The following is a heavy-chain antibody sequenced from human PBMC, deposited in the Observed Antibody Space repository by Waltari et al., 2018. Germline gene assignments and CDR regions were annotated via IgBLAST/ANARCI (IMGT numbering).Heavy chain of an antibody. V-gene: IGHV4-34*01. CDR2: IKHSGST. D-gene: IGHD2-15*01. J-gene: IGHJ2*01. CDR3: ARGGVASKGSSFDL. Sequence: QVQLQQWGAGLLKPSETLSLTCAVYGGSFSGYYWTWIRQPPGKGLEWIGEIKHSGSTNYNPSLKSRVTISVDTSKNQFSLKLSSVTAADTAVYYCARGGVASKGSSFDLWGRGTLVTVSS. CDR1: GGSFSGYY.